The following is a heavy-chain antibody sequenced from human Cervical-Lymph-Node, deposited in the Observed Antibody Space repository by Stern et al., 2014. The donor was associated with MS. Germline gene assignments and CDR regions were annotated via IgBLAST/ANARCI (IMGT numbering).Heavy chain of an antibody. D-gene: IGHD3-3*01. CDR3: VRDKGVISAAFGY. V-gene: IGHV3-9*01. CDR2: ILRNGGNR. J-gene: IGHJ4*02. CDR1: GFTIDDYA. Sequence: EVQLVESGGHSVQPGRSLRLSCAASGFTIDDYAMHWVRQASGKGLEWVSGILRNGGNRGYSDSVKGRFTISRDDAKNSLYLQMNSLRPEDTALYYCVRDKGVISAAFGYWGQGTLVTVSS.